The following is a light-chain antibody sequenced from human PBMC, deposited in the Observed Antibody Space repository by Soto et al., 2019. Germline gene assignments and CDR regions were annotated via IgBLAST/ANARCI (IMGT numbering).Light chain of an antibody. CDR2: GAS. CDR3: QQYNNWTLT. Sequence: EIVMTQSPATLSVSPGERATLSCRASQSVSGNLAWYQQKPGQPPRLLIYGASTRATGIPARFSGSGSGTEYTLTISRLQSEDFAVYCWQQYNNWTLTFGGGTKVEIK. V-gene: IGKV3-15*01. J-gene: IGKJ4*01. CDR1: QSVSGN.